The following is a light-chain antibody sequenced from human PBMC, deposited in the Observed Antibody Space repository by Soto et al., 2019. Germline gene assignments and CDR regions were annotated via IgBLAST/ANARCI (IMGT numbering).Light chain of an antibody. J-gene: IGKJ4*01. CDR2: KAS. V-gene: IGKV1-5*03. CDR3: QQYEAYPLT. Sequence: DIQMTQSPSTLSASVGDRVTITCRASQNINTWLAWYQQKPGKAPYLLIYKASDLQSGVPSRFSRSASGTEFTLTISSLQPDDIATYYCQQYEAYPLTSGGGTKVEI. CDR1: QNINTW.